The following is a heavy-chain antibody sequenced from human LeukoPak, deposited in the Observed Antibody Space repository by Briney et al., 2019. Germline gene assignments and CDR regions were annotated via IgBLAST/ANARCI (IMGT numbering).Heavy chain of an antibody. Sequence: GGSLRLSCAASGFTFSTYSMNWVRQSPGKGLEWVSYIRSSSSIIHYADSVKGRFTISRDNAKSSLYLQMNSLRDEDTAVYYCARNLYDFLTGFDSWGQGTLVTVSS. CDR3: ARNLYDFLTGFDS. V-gene: IGHV3-48*02. D-gene: IGHD3-9*01. CDR1: GFTFSTYS. J-gene: IGHJ4*02. CDR2: IRSSSSII.